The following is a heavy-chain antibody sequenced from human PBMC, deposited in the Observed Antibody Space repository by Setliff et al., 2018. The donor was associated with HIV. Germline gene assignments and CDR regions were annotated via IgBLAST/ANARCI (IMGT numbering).Heavy chain of an antibody. CDR1: GYAFTDYS. J-gene: IGHJ4*02. Sequence: ASVKVSCKTSGYAFTDYSIHWVRQAPGQGLEWVGRINPDSRGTNYAQTFQGRVTMTRETSVSTAYMELSRLKSDDTAVFYCARGVKGIATTGKYYFDYWGQGTLVTVSS. CDR3: ARGVKGIATTGKYYFDY. D-gene: IGHD6-13*01. CDR2: INPDSRGT. V-gene: IGHV1-2*06.